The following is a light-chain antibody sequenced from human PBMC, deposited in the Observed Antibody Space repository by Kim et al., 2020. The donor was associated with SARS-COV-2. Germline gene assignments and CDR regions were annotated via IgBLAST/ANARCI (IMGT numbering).Light chain of an antibody. V-gene: IGLV1-40*01. Sequence: SVTLTCTGSRANLGADYDVHWYQQLPGTAPKLLIYGNTNRPSGVPDRFSGSKSGTSASLAITGLQAEDEADYYCQSYDSSLSGSVFGPGTKVTVL. CDR3: QSYDSSLSGSV. CDR2: GNT. J-gene: IGLJ1*01. CDR1: RANLGADYD.